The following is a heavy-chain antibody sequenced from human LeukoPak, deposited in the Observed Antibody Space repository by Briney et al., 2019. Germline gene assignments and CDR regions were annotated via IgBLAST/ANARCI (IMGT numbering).Heavy chain of an antibody. J-gene: IGHJ4*02. CDR2: IYPGDSNT. CDR1: GYSFTSYW. Sequence: TGESLKISCKGSGYSFTSYWIGWVRQMPGKGLEWMGIIYPGDSNTRYSPSFQGQVTISADKSISTAYLQWSGLKASDTAMYYCARLAISSIWSVYFDYWGQGTLVTVSS. CDR3: ARLAISSIWSVYFDY. V-gene: IGHV5-51*01. D-gene: IGHD6-13*01.